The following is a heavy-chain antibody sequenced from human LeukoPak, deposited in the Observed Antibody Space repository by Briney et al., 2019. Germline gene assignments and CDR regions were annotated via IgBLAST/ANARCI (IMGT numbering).Heavy chain of an antibody. J-gene: IGHJ4*02. D-gene: IGHD3-3*01. Sequence: AGGSLRLSCAASGFTFSSYGMNWVRQAPGRGLEWVSFIRFDGRNKYYADSVKGRFTISRDNPNNTLYLQMNSLRVEDKAVYYYARDGRSRITIFGVVPFDYWGQGTLVTVSS. CDR1: GFTFSSYG. CDR2: IRFDGRNK. CDR3: ARDGRSRITIFGVVPFDY. V-gene: IGHV3-30*02.